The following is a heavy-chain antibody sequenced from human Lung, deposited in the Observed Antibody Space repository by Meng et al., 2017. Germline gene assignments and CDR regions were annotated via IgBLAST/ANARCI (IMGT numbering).Heavy chain of an antibody. J-gene: IGHJ4*02. CDR3: ARGPTTMAHDFDY. Sequence: QVRLQQGGAGLLKPSETLSLTCVVSGGSVSDYYWSWIRQPPGKGLEWIGEINHSGSTNYNPSLESRATISVDTSQNNLSLKLSSVTAADSAVYYCARGPTTMAHDFDYWGQGTLVTVSS. V-gene: IGHV4-34*01. CDR2: INHSGST. CDR1: GGSVSDYY. D-gene: IGHD4-11*01.